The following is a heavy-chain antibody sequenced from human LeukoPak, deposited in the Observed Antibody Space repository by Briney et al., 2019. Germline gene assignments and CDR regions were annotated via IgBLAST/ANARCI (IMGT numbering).Heavy chain of an antibody. Sequence: PGGSLRLSCAASGFTFSSYSMNWVRQAPGKGLVWVSSISSSSSYIYYADSVKGRFTISRDNAKNSLYLQMNSLRAEDTAVYYCARDSVTIFGVVIKADYWGQGTLVTVSS. CDR1: GFTFSSYS. J-gene: IGHJ4*02. CDR3: ARDSVTIFGVVIKADY. V-gene: IGHV3-21*01. CDR2: ISSSSSYI. D-gene: IGHD3-3*01.